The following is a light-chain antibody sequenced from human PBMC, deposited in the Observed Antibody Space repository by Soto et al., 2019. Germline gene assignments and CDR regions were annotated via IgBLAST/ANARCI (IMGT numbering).Light chain of an antibody. J-gene: IGKJ3*01. V-gene: IGKV2-28*01. CDR1: QSLLHSNGYNY. CDR3: MQALQTPEVT. Sequence: DIVMTQSPLSLPVTPGEPASISCRSSQSLLHSNGYNYLDWYLQKPGQSPQLLIYLGSNQASGVPDRFSGSGSGTDFTLKISRVEAEDVGVYYCMQALQTPEVTFGPGTKVDIK. CDR2: LGS.